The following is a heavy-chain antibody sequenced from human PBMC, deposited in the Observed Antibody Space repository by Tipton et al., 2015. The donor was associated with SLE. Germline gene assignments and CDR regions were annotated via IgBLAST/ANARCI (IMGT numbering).Heavy chain of an antibody. CDR2: VYNAGST. Sequence: SLRLSCAASGFNFNSYDMSLPRQAPGLQLDLVQVVYNAGSTHYADAVKCRFTSSRDRSKNTLILQMNNLRPEDTAVYYCAKFGDRVALSLQH. J-gene: IGHJ1*01. CDR1: GFNFNSYD. D-gene: IGHD3-16*01. V-gene: IGHV3-23*03. CDR3: AKFGDRVALSLQH.